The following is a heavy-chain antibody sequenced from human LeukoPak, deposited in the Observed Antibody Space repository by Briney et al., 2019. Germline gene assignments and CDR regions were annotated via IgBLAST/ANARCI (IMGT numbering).Heavy chain of an antibody. Sequence: SVKVSCKASGGTFSSYAISWVRQAPGQGLEWMGGIIPIFGTANYAQKFQGRVTITADESTSTVYMELSSLRSEDTAVYYCAREPVDGYNYRLVAFDIWGQGTMVTVSS. CDR1: GGTFSSYA. D-gene: IGHD5-24*01. J-gene: IGHJ3*02. CDR3: AREPVDGYNYRLVAFDI. CDR2: IIPIFGTA. V-gene: IGHV1-69*13.